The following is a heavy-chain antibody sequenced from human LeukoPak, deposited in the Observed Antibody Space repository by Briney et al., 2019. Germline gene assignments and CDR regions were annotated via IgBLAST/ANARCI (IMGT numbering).Heavy chain of an antibody. J-gene: IGHJ4*02. Sequence: GGSLRLSCAASGFTFSTYTMNWVRQTPGKGLEWVSAISGSGDSIYYADSVKGRFTISRDNAKNSLYLQMNSLRAEDTAVYYCAGACYSTRCYWGQGTLVTVSS. D-gene: IGHD2-2*01. CDR3: AGACYSTRCY. CDR1: GFTFSTYT. V-gene: IGHV3-21*01. CDR2: ISGSGDSI.